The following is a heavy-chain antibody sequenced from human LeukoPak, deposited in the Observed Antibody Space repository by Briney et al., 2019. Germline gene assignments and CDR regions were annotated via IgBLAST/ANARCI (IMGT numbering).Heavy chain of an antibody. CDR1: GGSISSYY. V-gene: IGHV4-59*12. CDR3: AGSAYCSSTSCYNGHDAYYYYGMDV. J-gene: IGHJ6*02. D-gene: IGHD2-2*02. CDR2: IYYSGST. Sequence: SETLSLTCTVSGGSISSYYWSWIRQPPGKGLEWIGYIYYSGSTNYNPSLKSRVTISVDTSKNQFSLKLSSVTAADTAVYYCAGSAYCSSTSCYNGHDAYYYYGMDVWGQGTTVTVSS.